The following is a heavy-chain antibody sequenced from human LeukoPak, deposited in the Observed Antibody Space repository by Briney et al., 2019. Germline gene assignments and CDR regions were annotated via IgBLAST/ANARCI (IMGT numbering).Heavy chain of an antibody. CDR1: GFTFSSYG. D-gene: IGHD2/OR15-2a*01. Sequence: QSGGSLRLSCAASGFTFSSYGMHWVRQAPGKGLEWVAVISYDGSNKYYADSVKGRFTISRDNSKNTLYLQMNSLRAEDTAVYYCARYYRVNSPTIDYWGQGTLVTVSS. CDR3: ARYYRVNSPTIDY. CDR2: ISYDGSNK. V-gene: IGHV3-30*03. J-gene: IGHJ4*02.